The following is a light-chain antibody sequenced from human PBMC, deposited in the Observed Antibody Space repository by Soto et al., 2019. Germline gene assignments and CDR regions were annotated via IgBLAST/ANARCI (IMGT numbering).Light chain of an antibody. V-gene: IGKV1-5*03. CDR2: KAS. Sequence: DIPMTQSPSTLSASVGDRFTITCRASQSITDWLAWYQQKPGKAPKFLIYKASNLEGGVPSRFSGSGSGTEFTLTISSVQPDDFATYYCQYWDDYSWTFGQGTKVEIK. J-gene: IGKJ1*01. CDR3: QYWDDYSWT. CDR1: QSITDW.